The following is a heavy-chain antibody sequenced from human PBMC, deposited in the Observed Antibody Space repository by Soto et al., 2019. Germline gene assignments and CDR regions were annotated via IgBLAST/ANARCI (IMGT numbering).Heavy chain of an antibody. D-gene: IGHD6-19*01. CDR2: ISGGAGTI. Sequence: GGSLRISCAASGFTFSSYAMTWVRQAPGKGLEWVSSISGGAGTIYYADSVKGRFTISRDNSKNTLYLQMNRLRAEDTAVYYCAKRAGYSSGAFDVWGQGTMVTVSS. V-gene: IGHV3-23*01. CDR3: AKRAGYSSGAFDV. CDR1: GFTFSSYA. J-gene: IGHJ3*01.